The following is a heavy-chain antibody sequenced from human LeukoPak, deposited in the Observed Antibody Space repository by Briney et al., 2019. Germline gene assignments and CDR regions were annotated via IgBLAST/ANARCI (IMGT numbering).Heavy chain of an antibody. CDR2: IYTSGSN. CDR3: AREVADYGGYYYYHYMDV. CDR1: GGSISSYY. Sequence: PSETLSLTCTVSGGSISSYYWSWIRQPAGKGLEWIGRIYTSGSNNYNPSLKSRVTMSVDTSKNQFSLKLSSATAADTAMYYCAREVADYGGYYYYHYMDVWGKGTTVTISS. V-gene: IGHV4-4*07. J-gene: IGHJ6*03. D-gene: IGHD4-23*01.